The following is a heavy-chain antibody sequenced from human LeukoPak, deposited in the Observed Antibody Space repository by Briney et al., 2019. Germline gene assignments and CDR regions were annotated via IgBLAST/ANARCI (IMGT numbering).Heavy chain of an antibody. D-gene: IGHD3-3*01. V-gene: IGHV3-30-3*01. CDR2: ISYDGSNK. CDR3: AQDTLRFLEWSLDGFDI. J-gene: IGHJ3*02. CDR1: GFTFSSYA. Sequence: PGGSLRLSCAASGFTFSSYAMHWVRQAPGKGLEWVAVISYDGSNKYYADSVKGRFTISRDNSKNTLYLQMNSLRAEDTAIYYCAQDTLRFLEWSLDGFDIWGQGTMVTVSS.